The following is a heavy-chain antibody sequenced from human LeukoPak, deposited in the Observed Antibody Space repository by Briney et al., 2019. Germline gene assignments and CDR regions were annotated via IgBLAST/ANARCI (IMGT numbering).Heavy chain of an antibody. CDR2: ISGGGGST. V-gene: IGHV3-23*01. J-gene: IGHJ4*02. CDR3: AKGGKWDVTPFDY. D-gene: IGHD1-26*01. CDR1: GVTFTSYS. Sequence: GGSLRLSGAASGVTFTSYSMNWVRQAPGKGLEWVSTISGGGGSTYYADSVKGRFTISRDNSKNTLYLQVNSLRAEDTAVYYCAKGGKWDVTPFDYWGQGTLVTVSS.